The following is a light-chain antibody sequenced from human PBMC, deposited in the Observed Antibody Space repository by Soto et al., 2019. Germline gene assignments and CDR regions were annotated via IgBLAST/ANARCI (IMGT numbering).Light chain of an antibody. J-gene: IGKJ1*01. CDR1: QSINNL. CDR3: QHYNSYSEA. CDR2: KAS. V-gene: IGKV1-5*03. Sequence: DVHMTQSPSTLCASIGDRVTITCRASQSINNLLAWYQQKPGKAPKLLSYKASTLKSGVPSRFRGSGSGTEFTLTISSLQPDDFETYYCQHYNSYSEAFGQGTKVDIK.